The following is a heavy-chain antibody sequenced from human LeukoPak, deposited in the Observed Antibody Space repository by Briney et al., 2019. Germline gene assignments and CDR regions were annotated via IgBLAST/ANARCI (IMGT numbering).Heavy chain of an antibody. V-gene: IGHV4-59*01. CDR2: INYRGRT. D-gene: IGHD5-12*01. J-gene: IGHJ4*02. CDR1: GGSISSYY. Sequence: SETLSLTRTVSGGSISSYYWSWIRQAPGKGLEWIGYINYRGRTNYNPSLKSRVTISVDTSKNQFSLKLSSVTAADTAVYYCAASGYSAYRGDYWGQGTLVTVSA. CDR3: AASGYSAYRGDY.